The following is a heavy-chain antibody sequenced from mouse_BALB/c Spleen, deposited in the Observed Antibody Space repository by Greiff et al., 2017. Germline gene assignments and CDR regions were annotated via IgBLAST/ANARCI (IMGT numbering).Heavy chain of an antibody. CDR1: GYTFTSYW. V-gene: IGHV1S81*02. CDR3: ARYYAPYFAY. D-gene: IGHD1-1*02. Sequence: QVQLQQPGADLVKPGASVKLSCKASGYTFTSYWMHWVKQRPGQGLEWIGEINPSNGRTNYNEKFKSKATLTVDKSSSTAYMQLSSLTSEDSAVYYCARYYAPYFAYWGQGTTLTVSS. J-gene: IGHJ2*01. CDR2: INPSNGRT.